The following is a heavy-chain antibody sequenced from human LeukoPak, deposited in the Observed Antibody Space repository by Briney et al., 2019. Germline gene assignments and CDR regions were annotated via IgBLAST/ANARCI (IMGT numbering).Heavy chain of an antibody. CDR1: GFTFSTYW. V-gene: IGHV3-7*01. CDR3: ANGDGFDY. CDR2: IKQDGSEK. Sequence: GGSLRLSCATSGFTFSTYWMSWVRQAPGKGLEWVANIKQDGSEKYYADSVTGRFTISRDNAKNLLYLQMNSLRVEDTAVYHCANGDGFDYWGQGTLVTVSS. D-gene: IGHD5-24*01. J-gene: IGHJ4*02.